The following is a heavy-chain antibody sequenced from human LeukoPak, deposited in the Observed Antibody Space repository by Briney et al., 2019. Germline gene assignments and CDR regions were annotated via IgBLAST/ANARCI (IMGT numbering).Heavy chain of an antibody. V-gene: IGHV4-39*07. D-gene: IGHD2-15*01. CDR3: ARDSDDYCSGDTCYYHGMDV. CDR2: IYYSGST. Sequence: PSETLSLTCTVSGGSISSTSYYWGWIRQPPGKGLEWIGSIYYSGSTYYNPSLKSRVTISVDTSKKQFSLRLNSVTAADTAVYYCARDSDDYCSGDTCYYHGMDVWGQGTTVTVSS. J-gene: IGHJ6*02. CDR1: GGSISSTSYY.